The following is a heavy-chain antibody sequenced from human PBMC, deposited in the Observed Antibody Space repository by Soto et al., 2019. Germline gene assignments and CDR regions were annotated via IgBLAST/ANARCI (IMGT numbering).Heavy chain of an antibody. J-gene: IGHJ4*02. D-gene: IGHD3-10*01. CDR2: IYYSGST. CDR1: GGPVSSGSYY. V-gene: IGHV4-61*01. Sequence: ETLSLTCTVSGGPVSSGSYYWSWIRQPPGKGLEWIGYIYYSGSTNYNPSLKSRVTISVDTSKNQFSLKLSSVTAADTAVYYCARAYGTGPSHYWGQGTLVTVSS. CDR3: ARAYGTGPSHY.